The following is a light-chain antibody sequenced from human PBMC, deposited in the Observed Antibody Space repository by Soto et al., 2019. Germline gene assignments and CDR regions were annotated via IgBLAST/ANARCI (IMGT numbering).Light chain of an antibody. CDR1: QSLRSN. Sequence: EIVMTHSPATLSVSPGERATLSCRAIQSLRSNLAWYQQKPGQAPRLLIYGASTRATGIPARFSGSGSGTEFTLTISRLEPEDFAVYYCQKYGSSPITFGQGTRLEIK. J-gene: IGKJ5*01. CDR3: QKYGSSPIT. CDR2: GAS. V-gene: IGKV3D-15*02.